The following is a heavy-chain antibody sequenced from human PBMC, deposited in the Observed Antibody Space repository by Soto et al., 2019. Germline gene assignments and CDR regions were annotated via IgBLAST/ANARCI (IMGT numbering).Heavy chain of an antibody. CDR1: GFTFSSYA. J-gene: IGHJ5*02. D-gene: IGHD2-2*01. CDR3: AKEGGCSSTSCSMADNWFDP. CDR2: ISGSGHST. Sequence: GGSLRLSCAASGFTFSSYAMSWVRQAPGKGLEWVSAISGSGHSTYYADSVKGRFTISRDNSKNTLYLQMNSLRAEDTAVYYCAKEGGCSSTSCSMADNWFDPWGQGTLVTVSS. V-gene: IGHV3-23*01.